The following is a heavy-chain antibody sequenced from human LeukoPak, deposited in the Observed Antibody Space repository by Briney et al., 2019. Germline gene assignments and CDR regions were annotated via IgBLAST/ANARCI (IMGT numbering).Heavy chain of an antibody. Sequence: ASVKVSCKASGYTFTGYYMHWVRQAPGQGLEWMGWISAYNGNTNYAQKLQGRVTMTTDTSTSTAYMELRSLRSDDTAVYYCARDPSVAGTGWFDPWGQGTLVTVSS. V-gene: IGHV1-18*04. CDR3: ARDPSVAGTGWFDP. CDR1: GYTFTGYY. D-gene: IGHD6-19*01. CDR2: ISAYNGNT. J-gene: IGHJ5*02.